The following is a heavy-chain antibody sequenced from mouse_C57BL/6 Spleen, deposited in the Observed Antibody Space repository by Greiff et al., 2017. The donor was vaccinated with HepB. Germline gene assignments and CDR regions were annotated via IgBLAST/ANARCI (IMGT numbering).Heavy chain of an antibody. CDR3: ARGSGSPFAY. J-gene: IGHJ3*01. D-gene: IGHD3-2*02. Sequence: QVQLQQSGAELVRPGSSVKLSCKASGYTFTSYWMDWVKQRPGQGLEWIGNIYPSDSETHYNQKFKDKATLTVDRSSSTAYMQLSSLTSEDSAVYYCARGSGSPFAYWGQGTLVTVSA. CDR1: GYTFTSYW. V-gene: IGHV1-61*01. CDR2: IYPSDSET.